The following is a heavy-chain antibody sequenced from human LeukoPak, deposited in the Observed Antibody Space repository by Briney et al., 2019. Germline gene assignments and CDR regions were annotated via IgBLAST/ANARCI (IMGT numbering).Heavy chain of an antibody. D-gene: IGHD3-3*01. CDR1: GGTFSSYA. CDR3: AVSPGRFLEWLSVDY. Sequence: SVKVSCKASGGTFSSYAISWVRQAPGQGLEWMGGIIPIFGTANYAQKFQGRVTITTDESTSTAYMELSSLRSEDTAVYYCAVSPGRFLEWLSVDYWGQGTLVTVSS. J-gene: IGHJ4*02. V-gene: IGHV1-69*05. CDR2: IIPIFGTA.